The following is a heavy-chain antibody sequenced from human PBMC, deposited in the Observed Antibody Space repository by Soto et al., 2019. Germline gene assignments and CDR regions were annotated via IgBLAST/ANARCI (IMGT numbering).Heavy chain of an antibody. D-gene: IGHD2-15*01. CDR2: IYYSGNT. Sequence: SETLSLTCSVSGESISSGDHYWSWVRQSPGEGLEWIGFIYYSGNTYYNPSLKSRVSMSVDTSNNQFSLKLNSVTAADTAVYYCARAAGYCNSVRCYTYNMDVWGQGTTVNVSS. V-gene: IGHV4-30-4*01. CDR1: GESISSGDHY. J-gene: IGHJ6*02. CDR3: ARAAGYCNSVRCYTYNMDV.